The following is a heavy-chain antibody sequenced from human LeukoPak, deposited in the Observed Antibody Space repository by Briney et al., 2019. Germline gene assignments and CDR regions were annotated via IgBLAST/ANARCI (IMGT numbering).Heavy chain of an antibody. V-gene: IGHV4-61*08. D-gene: IGHD6-19*01. CDR1: GGSISSGGYY. J-gene: IGHJ5*02. CDR2: IYYSGST. CDR3: ARVFQWRGNWFDP. Sequence: PSQTLSLTCTVPGGSISSGGYYWSWIRQPPGKGLEWIGYIYYSGSTNYNPSLKSRVTISVDTSKNQFSLKLSSVTAADTAVYYCARVFQWRGNWFDPWGQGTLVTVSS.